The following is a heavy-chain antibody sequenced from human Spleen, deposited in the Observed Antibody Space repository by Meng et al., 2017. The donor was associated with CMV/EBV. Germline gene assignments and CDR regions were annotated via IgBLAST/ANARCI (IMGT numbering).Heavy chain of an antibody. CDR3: ARDSPLIVEWLQKDYGMDV. CDR1: GGSVTSGSYY. D-gene: IGHD3-3*01. V-gene: IGHV4-61*01. Sequence: SETLSLTCIVSGGSVTSGSYYYNWLRQTPGKGLEWIGYIYYSGSTNYNPSLKSRVTISVDTSKNQFSLNLSSVTAADTAMYYCARDSPLIVEWLQKDYGMDVWGQGTTVTVSS. CDR2: IYYSGST. J-gene: IGHJ6*01.